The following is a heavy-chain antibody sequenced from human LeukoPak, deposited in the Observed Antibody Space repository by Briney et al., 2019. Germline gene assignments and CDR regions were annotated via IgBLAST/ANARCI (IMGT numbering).Heavy chain of an antibody. CDR2: INHSGST. D-gene: IGHD4-11*01. V-gene: IGHV4-34*01. Sequence: PSETLSLTCAVYGGSFSGYYWSWIRQPPGKGLEWIGEINHSGSTNYNPSLKSRVTISVDTSKNQFSLKLSSVTAADTAVYYCARVLVYSNCARVSGWFDPWGQGTLVTVSS. CDR3: ARVLVYSNCARVSGWFDP. J-gene: IGHJ5*02. CDR1: GGSFSGYY.